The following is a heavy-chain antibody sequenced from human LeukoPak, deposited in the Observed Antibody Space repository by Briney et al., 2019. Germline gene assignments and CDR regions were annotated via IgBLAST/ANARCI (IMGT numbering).Heavy chain of an antibody. D-gene: IGHD6-13*01. J-gene: IGHJ5*02. CDR3: ATVAAAGTRNWFDP. CDR1: GYTFTSYG. V-gene: IGHV1-18*01. Sequence: ASVKVSCKASGYTFTSYGISWVRQAPGQGLEWMGWISAYNGNTNYAQKLQGRVTMTTDTSTSTAYMELRSLRSDDTAVYYCATVAAAGTRNWFDPWGQGTLVTVSS. CDR2: ISAYNGNT.